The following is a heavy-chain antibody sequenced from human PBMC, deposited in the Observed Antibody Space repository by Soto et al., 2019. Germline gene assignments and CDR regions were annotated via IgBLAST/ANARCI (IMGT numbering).Heavy chain of an antibody. V-gene: IGHV3-72*01. CDR1: GFIFSDHY. CDR3: ARDSRSVFGAAGGYLDY. J-gene: IGHJ4*02. Sequence: EVQLVESGGGLVQPGGSLRLSCAASGFIFSDHYMDWVRQAPGKGLEWVGRIRNKANSYTTEYAASVIGRFTISRDDSKNSLYLQMNSLKTEDTAVYYCARDSRSVFGAAGGYLDYWGQGTLVTVSS. CDR2: IRNKANSYTT. D-gene: IGHD3-10*02.